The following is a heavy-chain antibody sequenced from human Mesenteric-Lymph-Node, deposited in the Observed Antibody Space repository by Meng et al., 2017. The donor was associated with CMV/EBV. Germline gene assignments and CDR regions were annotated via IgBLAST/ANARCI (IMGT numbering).Heavy chain of an antibody. Sequence: TLSLTCSLYGGYFSGYYWSWIRQPPGKGLEWIGEINHSGSTNYNPSLKSRVTISVDTSKNQFSLRLGSVTAADTAVYYCASGALLDFWGQGTLVTVSS. CDR2: INHSGST. V-gene: IGHV4-34*01. J-gene: IGHJ4*02. CDR3: ASGALLDF. CDR1: GGYFSGYY.